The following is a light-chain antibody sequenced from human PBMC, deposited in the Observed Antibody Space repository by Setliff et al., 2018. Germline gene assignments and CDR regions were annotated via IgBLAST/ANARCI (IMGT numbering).Light chain of an antibody. CDR2: DVN. Sequence: QSVLTQPASVSGSPGQSITISCAGTSSDVGSYHLVSWYQQHPGTAPKLIISDVNNRPSGVSNRFSSSKSGNTASLTISGLQAEDEAAYYCCAYTGSSTYVFGTGTKVTVL. CDR1: SSDVGSYHL. CDR3: CAYTGSSTYV. V-gene: IGLV2-14*02. J-gene: IGLJ1*01.